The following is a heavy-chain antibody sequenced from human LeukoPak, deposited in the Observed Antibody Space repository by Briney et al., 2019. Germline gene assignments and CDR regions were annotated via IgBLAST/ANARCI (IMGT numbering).Heavy chain of an antibody. Sequence: SETLSLTCTVSGGSISSYYWSWIRQPPGKGLEWIGYIYYSGSTNYNPSLKSRVTISVDTSKNQFSLKLSSVTAADTAVYYCGRRKSSGCSPPNDAFDLWAQGTMVTVSS. CDR2: IYYSGST. V-gene: IGHV4-59*01. CDR1: GGSISSYY. CDR3: GRRKSSGCSPPNDAFDL. J-gene: IGHJ3*01. D-gene: IGHD6-19*01.